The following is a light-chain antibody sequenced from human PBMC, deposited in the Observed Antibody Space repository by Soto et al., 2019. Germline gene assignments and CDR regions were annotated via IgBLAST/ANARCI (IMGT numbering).Light chain of an antibody. Sequence: SALAQPASLAGSPGQSVTISCTGNSSDVGGYNYVSWYQQHPGKAPKLMIYDVRNRPSGVSNRFSGSKSVNTASLTISGLQAEDEADYYCSSYTTISTYVFGTGTKVTVL. J-gene: IGLJ1*01. CDR3: SSYTTISTYV. CDR1: SSDVGGYNY. V-gene: IGLV2-14*01. CDR2: DVR.